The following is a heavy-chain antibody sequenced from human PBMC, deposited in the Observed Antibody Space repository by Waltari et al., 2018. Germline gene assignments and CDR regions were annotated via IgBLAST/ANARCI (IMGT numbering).Heavy chain of an antibody. J-gene: IGHJ4*02. V-gene: IGHV4-4*07. CDR1: GGSISSYY. D-gene: IGHD3-10*01. Sequence: QVQLQESGPGLVKPSETLSLTCTVSGGSISSYYWSWIRQPAGTGLEWVGRIYTSGSTNYNPSLKSRVTMSVDTSKNQFSLKLSSVTAADTAVYYCARDVTSPRPVYYGSGSYYNGYYFDYWGQGTLVTVSS. CDR3: ARDVTSPRPVYYGSGSYYNGYYFDY. CDR2: IYTSGST.